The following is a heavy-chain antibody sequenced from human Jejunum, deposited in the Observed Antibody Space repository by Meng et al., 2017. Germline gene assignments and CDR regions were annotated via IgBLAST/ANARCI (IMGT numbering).Heavy chain of an antibody. J-gene: IGHJ4*02. CDR2: INTYSGDT. CDR3: AIKTEWTRTRCYAY. V-gene: IGHV1-2*06. CDR1: GYSFTGYY. Sequence: QVQLVPSGAEVKKPGASVKVSCKASGYSFTGYYMHWVRQAPGQGLEWLGRINTYSGDTNYAQKFQGRVTMTRDTSISTAYMELSSLSSDGTALYYCAIKTEWTRTRCYAYWGQVTLVTVSS. D-gene: IGHD2-2*01.